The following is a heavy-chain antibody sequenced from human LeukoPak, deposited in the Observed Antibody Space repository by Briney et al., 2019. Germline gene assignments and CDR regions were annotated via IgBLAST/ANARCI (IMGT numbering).Heavy chain of an antibody. V-gene: IGHV1-2*06. Sequence: ASVKVSCKASGYTFTGYYMHWVRQAPGQGLEWMGRINPNSGGTNYAQKFQGRVTMTRDTSISTAYMELSRLRSDDTAVYYCARAADTVMVTGIDYWGQGTLVTVSS. D-gene: IGHD5-18*01. CDR1: GYTFTGYY. CDR3: ARAADTVMVTGIDY. CDR2: INPNSGGT. J-gene: IGHJ4*02.